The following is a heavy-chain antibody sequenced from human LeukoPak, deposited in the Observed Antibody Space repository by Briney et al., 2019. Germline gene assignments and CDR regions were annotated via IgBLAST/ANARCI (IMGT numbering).Heavy chain of an antibody. J-gene: IGHJ4*02. D-gene: IGHD3-16*01. CDR1: GFTFSRYG. CDR3: ARDLGGVSFDY. V-gene: IGHV3-33*01. Sequence: GGSLRLSCAASGFTFSRYGMHWVRQAPGKGLEWVAVIWYDGSNEDYADSVKGRFTISRDNSKNTLYLQMNSLRAEDTAVYYCARDLGGVSFDYWGQGTLVTVSS. CDR2: IWYDGSNE.